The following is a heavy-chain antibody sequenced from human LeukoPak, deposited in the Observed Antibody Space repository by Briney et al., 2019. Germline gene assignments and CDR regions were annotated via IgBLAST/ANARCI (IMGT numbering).Heavy chain of an antibody. D-gene: IGHD3-22*01. CDR1: GYTFTSYD. V-gene: IGHV1-8*03. J-gene: IGHJ3*02. CDR2: MNPNSGNT. CDR3: ARRPYYYDSSGWAFDI. Sequence: ASVKVSCKASGYTFTSYDINWVRQATGQGLEWMGWMNPNSGNTGYAQKFQGRVTITRNTSISTAYMELSSLRSEDTAVYYCARRPYYYDSSGWAFDIWGQGTMVTVSS.